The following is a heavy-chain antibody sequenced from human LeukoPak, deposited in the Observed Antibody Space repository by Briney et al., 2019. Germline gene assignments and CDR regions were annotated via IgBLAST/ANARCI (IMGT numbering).Heavy chain of an antibody. Sequence: GGSLRLSCAASGFTVSSNYMSWVRQAPGKGLEWVSVIYSGGSTYYADSVKGRFTISRDNSKNTLYLQMNSLRAEDTAVYYCARDVSLAAAGTIYRDYYGMDVWGQGTTVTVSS. J-gene: IGHJ6*02. V-gene: IGHV3-66*01. CDR1: GFTVSSNY. D-gene: IGHD6-13*01. CDR3: ARDVSLAAAGTIYRDYYGMDV. CDR2: IYSGGST.